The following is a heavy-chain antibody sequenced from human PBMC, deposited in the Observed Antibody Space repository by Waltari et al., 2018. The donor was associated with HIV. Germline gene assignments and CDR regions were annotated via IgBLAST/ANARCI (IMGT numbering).Heavy chain of an antibody. Sequence: EVQLVQSGAEVKKPGESLKISCKGSGYSFASYWIGWVRRMPGKGLEWMGIIYPGDSDTRYSPSFQGQVTISADKSISTAYLQWSSLKASDTAMYYCASGPYYYDSSGYYYEFDYWGQGTLVTVSS. D-gene: IGHD3-22*01. CDR2: IYPGDSDT. CDR3: ASGPYYYDSSGYYYEFDY. V-gene: IGHV5-51*03. J-gene: IGHJ4*02. CDR1: GYSFASYW.